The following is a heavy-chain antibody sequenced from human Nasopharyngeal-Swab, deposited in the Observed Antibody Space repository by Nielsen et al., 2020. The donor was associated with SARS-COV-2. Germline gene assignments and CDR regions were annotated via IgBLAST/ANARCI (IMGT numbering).Heavy chain of an antibody. V-gene: IGHV4-39*01. CDR3: ARSEAEDYSSSWYDY. J-gene: IGHJ4*02. D-gene: IGHD6-13*01. CDR2: IYYSGST. Sequence: WIRQPPGKGLKWIGSIYYSGSTYYNPSLKSRVTISVDTSKNQFSLKLSSVAAADTAVYYCARSEAEDYSSSWYDYWGRGTLVTVSS.